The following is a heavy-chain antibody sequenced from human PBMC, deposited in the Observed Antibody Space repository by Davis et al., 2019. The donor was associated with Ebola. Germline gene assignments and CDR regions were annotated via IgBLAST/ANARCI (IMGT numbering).Heavy chain of an antibody. CDR3: AKSWSGYYTDHFDS. Sequence: GESLKISCAASGFTFSRFGMHWVRQAPGKGLEWVAFLRYDGSNEQYADSVQGRFIISRDYSKNTLFLQMNSLRNEDSGVYYCAKSWSGYYTDHFDSWGQGTLVAVSS. CDR1: GFTFSRFG. D-gene: IGHD3-3*01. V-gene: IGHV3-30*02. CDR2: LRYDGSNE. J-gene: IGHJ4*02.